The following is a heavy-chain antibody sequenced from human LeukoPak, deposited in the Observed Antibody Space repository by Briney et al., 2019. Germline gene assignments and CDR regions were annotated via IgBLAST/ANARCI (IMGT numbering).Heavy chain of an antibody. CDR3: AKDTPVHDY. CDR2: MNPNSGSA. V-gene: IGHV1-8*01. Sequence: ASVKVSCKASGYPFSRYDLNWVRQATGQGLEWMGWMNPNSGSAGYAQKFQGRVTMTRSTSITTAYMELSSLRSDDTAVYYCAKDTPVHDYWGQGTLVTVSS. CDR1: GYPFSRYD. J-gene: IGHJ4*02.